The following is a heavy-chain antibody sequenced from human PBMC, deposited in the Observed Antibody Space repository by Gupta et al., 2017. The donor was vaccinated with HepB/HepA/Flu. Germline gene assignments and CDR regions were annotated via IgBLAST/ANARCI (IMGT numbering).Heavy chain of an antibody. V-gene: IGHV3-48*03. CDR1: ESTFSRYE. D-gene: IGHD3-22*01. CDR3: ARFGDYDSSSSYYPIDY. J-gene: IGHJ4*02. Sequence: EVQLVESGGGLAQPGGSLRLSCVASESTFSRYEMNWVRQAPGKGLEWVSYIRSSGSPTYYADSVKGRFTISRDNAKNSPYLQMNSLRAEDTAVYYCARFGDYDSSSSYYPIDYWGQGTLVTVSS. CDR2: IRSSGSPT.